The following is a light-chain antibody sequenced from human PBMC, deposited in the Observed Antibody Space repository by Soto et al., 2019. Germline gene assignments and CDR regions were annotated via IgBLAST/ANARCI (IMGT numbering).Light chain of an antibody. CDR1: SSDVGSSNL. J-gene: IGLJ2*01. Sequence: QSVLTQPASVYGSPGQSITISCTGTSSDVGSSNLVSWYLHHPGKAPKLMIYEGSKRPSGVSNRFSGSKSGNTASLTISGLQADDEADYYCCSYAGSSTVQFGGGTKLTVL. CDR3: CSYAGSSTVQ. V-gene: IGLV2-23*01. CDR2: EGS.